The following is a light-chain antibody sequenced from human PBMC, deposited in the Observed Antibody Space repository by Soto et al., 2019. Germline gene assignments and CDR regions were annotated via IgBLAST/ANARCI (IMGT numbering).Light chain of an antibody. CDR1: QSINSW. J-gene: IGKJ1*01. CDR3: QQYNSYSWT. V-gene: IGKV1-5*03. Sequence: DIQMTQSPSTLSASVGDRVTITCRASQSINSWLAWYQQKPGKAPNLLIYKASSLQSGVPSRFSGSGSGTEFTLTISSLQPYDFATYYCQQYNSYSWTFGRGTKVEIK. CDR2: KAS.